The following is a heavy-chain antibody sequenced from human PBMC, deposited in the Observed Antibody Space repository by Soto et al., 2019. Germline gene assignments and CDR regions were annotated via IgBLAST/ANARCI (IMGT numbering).Heavy chain of an antibody. Sequence: GGSLRLSCAASGFTFSSYGMHWVRQAPGKGLEWVAVISYDGGNKYYADSVKGRFTISRDNSKNTLYLQMNSLRAEDTAVYYCAKDLNDFWSGYWDKSYYYGMDVWGQGTTVTVSS. D-gene: IGHD3-3*01. J-gene: IGHJ6*02. V-gene: IGHV3-30*18. CDR1: GFTFSSYG. CDR3: AKDLNDFWSGYWDKSYYYGMDV. CDR2: ISYDGGNK.